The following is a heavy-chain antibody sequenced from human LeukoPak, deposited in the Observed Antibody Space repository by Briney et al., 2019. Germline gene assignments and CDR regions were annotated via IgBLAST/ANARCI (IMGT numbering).Heavy chain of an antibody. CDR2: ISSSSSYI. V-gene: IGHV3-21*01. CDR1: GVTFSSFS. D-gene: IGHD5-24*01. CDR3: ARALDGYNLY. Sequence: VGSLRLSCAPSGVTFSSFSINWVGQAPGQGLEWVSSISSSSSYIYYADSEKGRFTISRDNAKNSLYLQMNSLRAEDTAVYYCARALDGYNLYWGQGTLVTVSS. J-gene: IGHJ4*02.